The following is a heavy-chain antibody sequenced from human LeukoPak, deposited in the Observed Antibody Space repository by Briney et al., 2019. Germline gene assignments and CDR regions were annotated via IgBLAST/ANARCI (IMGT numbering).Heavy chain of an antibody. Sequence: SETLSLTCAVSGGSISSSNWWSWVRQPPGKGLEWIGEIYHSGSTNYNPSLKSRVTMSVDTSKNQFSLKLSSVTAADTAVYYCARGGAFDPDYFDYWGQGTLVTVSS. D-gene: IGHD2/OR15-2a*01. J-gene: IGHJ4*02. CDR2: IYHSGST. CDR3: ARGGAFDPDYFDY. V-gene: IGHV4-4*02. CDR1: GGSISSSNW.